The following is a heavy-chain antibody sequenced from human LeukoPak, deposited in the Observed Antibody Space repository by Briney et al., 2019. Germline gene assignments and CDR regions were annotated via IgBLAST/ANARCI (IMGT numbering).Heavy chain of an antibody. CDR1: GESFSGFY. CDR2: INHSGST. Sequence: PSETLSLTCAVYGESFSGFYWSWIRQPPGKGLEWIGEINHSGSTNYNPSLKSRVTISVDTSKNQFSLNLSSVTAADTSVYYCARTQMTRIWNLRHNWFDPWGQGTLVTVSS. V-gene: IGHV4-34*01. J-gene: IGHJ5*02. CDR3: ARTQMTRIWNLRHNWFDP. D-gene: IGHD2-15*01.